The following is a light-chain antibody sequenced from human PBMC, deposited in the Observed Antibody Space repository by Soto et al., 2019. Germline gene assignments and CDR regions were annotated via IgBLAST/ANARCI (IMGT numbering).Light chain of an antibody. J-gene: IGLJ1*01. Sequence: QSVLTQPRSVSGSPGQSVTISCTGTSSDVGGYNYVSWYQQHPGKAPKLMIYDVSKRPSGVPDRFSGSKSGNTASLTISGLQAEDEADYYCQSYDNTLSARYVFGTGTKLTVL. CDR1: SSDVGGYNY. V-gene: IGLV2-11*01. CDR3: QSYDNTLSARYV. CDR2: DVS.